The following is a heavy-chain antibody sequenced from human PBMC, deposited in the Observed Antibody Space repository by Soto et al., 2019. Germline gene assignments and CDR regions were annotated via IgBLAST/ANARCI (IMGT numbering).Heavy chain of an antibody. D-gene: IGHD3-9*01. CDR3: ARDDYDILTGYGRDY. Sequence: EVQLVESGGGLVQPGGSLRLSCAASGFTVSSNYMSWVRQAPGKGLEWVSVIYSGGSTYYADSVKGRFTISRDNSKNTLYLQMNSLRAEDTAVYYCARDDYDILTGYGRDYWGQGTLVTVSS. V-gene: IGHV3-66*01. J-gene: IGHJ4*02. CDR1: GFTVSSNY. CDR2: IYSGGST.